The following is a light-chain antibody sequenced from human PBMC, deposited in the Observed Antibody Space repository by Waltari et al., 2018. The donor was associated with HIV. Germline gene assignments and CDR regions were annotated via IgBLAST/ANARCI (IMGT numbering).Light chain of an antibody. CDR1: SSNIGSDA. Sequence: QSVLTQPPSASGTPGQRVTISCSGSSSNIGSDAVNWYQRLPGTAPKLVIYSNDQRPSGVPDRFSGSKSGTSASLAISGLQPEDEADYYCAAWDDSLSGVVFGGGTNLTVL. CDR3: AAWDDSLSGVV. V-gene: IGLV1-44*01. J-gene: IGLJ2*01. CDR2: SND.